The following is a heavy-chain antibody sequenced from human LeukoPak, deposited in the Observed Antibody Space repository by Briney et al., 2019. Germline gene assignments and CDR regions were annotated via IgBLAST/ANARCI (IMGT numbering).Heavy chain of an antibody. V-gene: IGHV3-23*01. CDR1: GFTFSSYA. CDR3: AKDALEVRGVITHNWFDP. CDR2: ISGSGGST. J-gene: IGHJ5*02. D-gene: IGHD3-10*01. Sequence: GGSLRLSCAASGFTFSSYAMSWVRQAPGKGLEWVSAISGSGGSTYYADSVKGRFTISRDNSKNTLYLQMNSLRAEDTAVYYCAKDALEVRGVITHNWFDPWGQGTLVTVSS.